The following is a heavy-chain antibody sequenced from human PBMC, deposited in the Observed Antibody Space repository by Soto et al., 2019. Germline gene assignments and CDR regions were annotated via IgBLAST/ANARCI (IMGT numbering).Heavy chain of an antibody. CDR3: ASGYLLWFGESNGMDV. D-gene: IGHD3-10*01. V-gene: IGHV4-31*03. CDR1: GGSISSGGYY. Sequence: SETLSLTCTVSGGSISSGGYYWSWIRQHPGKGLEWIGYIYYSGSTYYNPSLKSRVTISVDTSKNQFSLKLSSVTAADTAVYYCASGYLLWFGESNGMDVWGQGTTVTVSS. CDR2: IYYSGST. J-gene: IGHJ6*02.